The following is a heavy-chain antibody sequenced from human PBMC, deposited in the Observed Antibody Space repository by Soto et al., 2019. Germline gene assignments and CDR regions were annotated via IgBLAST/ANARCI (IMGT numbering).Heavy chain of an antibody. D-gene: IGHD4-17*01. CDR1: GGSISSYY. V-gene: IGHV4-59*08. CDR3: ARHGYGHSRYWYFAL. CDR2: IYYSGST. Sequence: QVQLQESGPGLVKPSETLSLTCTVSGGSISSYYWSWIRQPPGKGLEWIGYIYYSGSTNYNPSLQSRVSISVDTSENQCSLKLGSDAAADTAVYYCARHGYGHSRYWYFALWGRGTLVTVSS. J-gene: IGHJ2*01.